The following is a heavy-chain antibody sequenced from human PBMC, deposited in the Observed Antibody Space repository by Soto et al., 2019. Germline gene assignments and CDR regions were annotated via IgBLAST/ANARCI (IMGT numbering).Heavy chain of an antibody. V-gene: IGHV4-30-4*02. CDR3: ARYGRSSGYYFFDY. CDR2: IYYSGST. D-gene: IGHD3-22*01. Sequence: SDTLSLTCTVSGGSISSGDYYWSWIRQPPGKGLEWIGYIYYSGSTYYNPSLKSRVTISVDTSKNQFSLKLSSVTAADTAVYYCARYGRSSGYYFFDYWGQGTLVTVSS. CDR1: GGSISSGDYY. J-gene: IGHJ4*02.